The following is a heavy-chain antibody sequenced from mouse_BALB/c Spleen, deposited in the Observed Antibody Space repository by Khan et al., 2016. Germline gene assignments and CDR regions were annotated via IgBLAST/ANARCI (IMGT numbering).Heavy chain of an antibody. CDR2: INPDSSTI. J-gene: IGHJ3*01. Sequence: EVQLQESGGGLVQPGGSLKLSCAASGFAFSRYWMRWVRQAPGKGLEWIGEINPDSSTINYTPYLKDKFIISRDNANNTLYLQMSKVRSEDPALXCCARPYYPVAYWGHGTLVTVSA. CDR3: ARPYYPVAY. D-gene: IGHD1-1*01. CDR1: GFAFSRYW. V-gene: IGHV4-1*02.